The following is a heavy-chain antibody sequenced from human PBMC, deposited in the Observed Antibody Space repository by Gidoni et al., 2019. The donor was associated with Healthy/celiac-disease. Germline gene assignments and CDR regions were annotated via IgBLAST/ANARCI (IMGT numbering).Heavy chain of an antibody. CDR3: ARGVTRTVEGPYYYYYGMDV. CDR2: ISGSGGST. J-gene: IGHJ6*02. Sequence: EVQLLESGGGLVQPGGSLSLSCAASGFTFSSYAMSWVRQAPGKGREWVSAISGSGGSTYYADSGKGRFTSSRDNSKNTLYLQMNSLRAEDTAVYYCARGVTRTVEGPYYYYYGMDVWGQGTTVTVSS. V-gene: IGHV3-23*01. CDR1: GFTFSSYA. D-gene: IGHD3-10*01.